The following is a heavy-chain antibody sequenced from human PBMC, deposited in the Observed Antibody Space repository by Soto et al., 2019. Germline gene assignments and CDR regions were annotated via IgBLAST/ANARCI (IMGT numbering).Heavy chain of an antibody. D-gene: IGHD3-3*01. J-gene: IGHJ4*02. CDR3: ARFLWSDTSLYYFDY. CDR2: IYWDDDK. Sequence: SGSPLVDPTQNLTPTFTLSGFSPTGSGGGVGWVRQPPGKALEWLALIYWDDDKRYSPSLKSRLTITKDTSKNQVALTVTNMDPVDTATYYCARFLWSDTSLYYFDYWGQGTLVTVSS. V-gene: IGHV2-5*02. CDR1: GFSPTGSGGG.